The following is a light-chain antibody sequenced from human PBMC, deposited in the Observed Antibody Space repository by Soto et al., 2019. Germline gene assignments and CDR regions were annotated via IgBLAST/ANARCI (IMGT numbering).Light chain of an antibody. CDR2: KAS. J-gene: IGKJ3*01. V-gene: IGKV1-5*03. Sequence: DIQMTQSPSTLSASVGDRVTITCRASQSISRLLAWYQQKPGKAPKLLIYKASYLESGVPSRFSGSGSGTEFILTISSLQPDDFATYYCQQYNSYSTFGPGTKVDIQ. CDR1: QSISRL. CDR3: QQYNSYST.